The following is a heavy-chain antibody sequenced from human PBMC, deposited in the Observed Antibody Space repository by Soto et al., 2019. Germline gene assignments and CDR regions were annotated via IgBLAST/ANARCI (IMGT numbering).Heavy chain of an antibody. J-gene: IGHJ3*02. V-gene: IGHV1-46*01. CDR1: GYTFTSYY. Sequence: ASVKVSCKASGYTFTSYYMHWVRQAPGQGLEWMGIIDPSGGSTSYAQKFQGRVTMTRDTSTSTVYMELSSLRSEDTAVYYCASTNGYWHAFDIWGQGTMVTISS. CDR2: IDPSGGST. CDR3: ASTNGYWHAFDI. D-gene: IGHD5-12*01.